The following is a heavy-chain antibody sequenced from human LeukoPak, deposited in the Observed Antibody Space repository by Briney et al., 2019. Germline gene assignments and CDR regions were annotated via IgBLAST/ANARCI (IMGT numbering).Heavy chain of an antibody. Sequence: PSETLSLTCAVSGGSNSSGGYSWSWIRQPPGTGLEWIGYIYHSGSTYYNPSLKSRVTISVDRSKNQFSLKLSSVTAADTAVYYCARTRSGYYYYYGMDVWGQGTTVTVSS. CDR3: ARTRSGYYYYYGMDV. CDR1: GGSNSSGGYS. V-gene: IGHV4-30-2*01. J-gene: IGHJ6*02. D-gene: IGHD3-10*01. CDR2: IYHSGST.